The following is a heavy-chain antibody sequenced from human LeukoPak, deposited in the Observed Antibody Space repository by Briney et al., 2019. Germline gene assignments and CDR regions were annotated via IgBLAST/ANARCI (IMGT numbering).Heavy chain of an antibody. Sequence: GRSLRLSCAASGFTFSSYAIHWVRQAPGKGLEWVAVISYDGSNKYYADSVKGRFTISRDNSKNTLYLQMNSLRAEDTAVYYCARELYDFWSGYYKQPDYWGQGTPVTVSS. V-gene: IGHV3-30*04. CDR1: GFTFSSYA. D-gene: IGHD3-3*01. CDR2: ISYDGSNK. J-gene: IGHJ4*02. CDR3: ARELYDFWSGYYKQPDY.